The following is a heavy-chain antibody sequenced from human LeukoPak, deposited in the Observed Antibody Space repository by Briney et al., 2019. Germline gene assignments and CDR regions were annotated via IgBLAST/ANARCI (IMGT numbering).Heavy chain of an antibody. CDR2: IFPTGGTT. CDR3: ARGHSSGWH. CDR1: GYTFTSYH. J-gene: IGHJ4*02. Sequence: ASVKVSCKASGYTFTSYHIHWVRQAPGQGLEYMGLIFPTGGTTSYTQKFQGRLTLTRDTSTNTVYMELGSLTSEDTAVYYCARGHSSGWHWGQGTLVTVSS. V-gene: IGHV1-46*01. D-gene: IGHD6-19*01.